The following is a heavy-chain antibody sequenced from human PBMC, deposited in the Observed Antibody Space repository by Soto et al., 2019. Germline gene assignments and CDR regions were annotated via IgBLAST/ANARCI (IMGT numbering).Heavy chain of an antibody. CDR3: ARWWSGSRQGFDP. Sequence: QVQLQESGPGLVKPSQTLSLTCTVSGGSISSGDYYWSWIRQHPGQGLEWIGYIYYSGSTYYNQSLKSRLTISVDTSKNQFSLKLSSVTAADTAVYYCARWWSGSRQGFDPWGQGTLVTVSS. CDR1: GGSISSGDYY. V-gene: IGHV4-31*03. D-gene: IGHD3-3*01. J-gene: IGHJ5*02. CDR2: IYYSGST.